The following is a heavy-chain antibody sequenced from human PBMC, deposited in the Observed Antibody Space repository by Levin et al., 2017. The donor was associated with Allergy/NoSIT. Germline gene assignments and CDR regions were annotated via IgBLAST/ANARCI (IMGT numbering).Heavy chain of an antibody. D-gene: IGHD6-13*01. Sequence: PVASVKVSCKASGYTFTGYYMHWVRQAPGQGLEWMGWINPNSGGTNYAQKFQGRVTMTRDTSISTAYMELSRLRSDDTAVYYCARDPTAALYYYYGMDVWGQGTTVTVSS. V-gene: IGHV1-2*02. CDR2: INPNSGGT. CDR1: GYTFTGYY. J-gene: IGHJ6*02. CDR3: ARDPTAALYYYYGMDV.